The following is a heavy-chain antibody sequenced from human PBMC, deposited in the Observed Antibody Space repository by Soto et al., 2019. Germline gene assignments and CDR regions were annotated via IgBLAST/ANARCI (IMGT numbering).Heavy chain of an antibody. D-gene: IGHD6-13*01. V-gene: IGHV3-30*18. CDR2: ISHDGTFK. J-gene: IGHJ4*02. CDR1: GFSFISFG. Sequence: GGSLRLSCEASGFSFISFGLHWVRQAPGKGLEWVAVISHDGTFKDYADSVKGRFTISRDNSESTLFLQMNSLGPNDTAVYYCAKDYGPKAPYPYSNTHTDFWGQGTRVTVSS. CDR3: AKDYGPKAPYPYSNTHTDF.